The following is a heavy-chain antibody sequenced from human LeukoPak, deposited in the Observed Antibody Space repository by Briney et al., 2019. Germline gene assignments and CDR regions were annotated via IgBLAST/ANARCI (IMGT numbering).Heavy chain of an antibody. CDR2: IKQDGNEK. V-gene: IGHV3-7*01. CDR3: ARDLFSPVVPAAGTFDY. D-gene: IGHD2-2*01. Sequence: PGGSLRLSCAASGFTFSRYWMSRVRQAPGKGLEWVANIKQDGNEKYYVDSVKGRFTISRDNAKNSLYLQMNSLRAEDTAVYYCARDLFSPVVPAAGTFDYWGQGTLVTVSS. J-gene: IGHJ4*02. CDR1: GFTFSRYW.